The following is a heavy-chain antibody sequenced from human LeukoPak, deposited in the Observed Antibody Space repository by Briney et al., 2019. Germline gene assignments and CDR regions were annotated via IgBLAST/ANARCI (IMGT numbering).Heavy chain of an antibody. CDR1: GFSVSNHY. Sequence: QPGGSLRLSCAASGFSVSNHYMSWVRQAPGKGLEWVSIIFAGGDVYYADSVKGRFTISRDNVKNMVFLQMNRLTGEDTALYYCARVSFYAFDTWGQGTRVTVSS. V-gene: IGHV3-53*01. D-gene: IGHD2/OR15-2a*01. CDR3: ARVSFYAFDT. CDR2: IFAGGDV. J-gene: IGHJ3*02.